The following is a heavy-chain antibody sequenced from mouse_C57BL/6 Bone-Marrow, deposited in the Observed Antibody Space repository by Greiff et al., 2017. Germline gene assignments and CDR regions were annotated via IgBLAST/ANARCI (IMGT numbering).Heavy chain of an antibody. CDR2: IDPENGDT. CDR3: TTYSIYYDYDAWFAY. D-gene: IGHD2-4*01. Sequence: VQLQQSGAELVRPGASVKLSCTASGFNIKDDYMHWVKQRPEQGLEWIGWIDPENGDTEYASKFQGKATIAADTSSNTAYLQLSSLKSEDTAVYYCTTYSIYYDYDAWFAYWGQGTLVTVSA. J-gene: IGHJ3*01. V-gene: IGHV14-4*01. CDR1: GFNIKDDY.